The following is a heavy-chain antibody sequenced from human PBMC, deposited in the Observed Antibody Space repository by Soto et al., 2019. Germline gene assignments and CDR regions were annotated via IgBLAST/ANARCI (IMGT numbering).Heavy chain of an antibody. Sequence: PSETLSLTCAVYGESFSGYYWSWIRQPPGKGLEWIGEIHDSGSTNYNPSLKSRLIISVDTSRNQFSLKLSSVTAADTAVYYCARQEADYDILTGYYRTYGMDVWGQGTTVTVSS. CDR2: IHDSGST. CDR1: GESFSGYY. J-gene: IGHJ6*02. V-gene: IGHV4-34*01. CDR3: ARQEADYDILTGYYRTYGMDV. D-gene: IGHD3-9*01.